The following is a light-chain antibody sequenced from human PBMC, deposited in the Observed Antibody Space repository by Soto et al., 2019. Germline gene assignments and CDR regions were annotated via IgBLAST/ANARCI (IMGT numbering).Light chain of an antibody. CDR1: SSDVGGYNY. V-gene: IGLV2-14*01. CDR2: EVS. J-gene: IGLJ3*02. Sequence: QSALTQPPSASGSPGQSVTISCTGTSSDVGGYNYVSWYQQFPGKAPKLIISEVSNRPPGVSSRFSGSRSGNTVSLTISGLQAEDETDYYCSSYTTSGTWVFGGGTKLTVL. CDR3: SSYTTSGTWV.